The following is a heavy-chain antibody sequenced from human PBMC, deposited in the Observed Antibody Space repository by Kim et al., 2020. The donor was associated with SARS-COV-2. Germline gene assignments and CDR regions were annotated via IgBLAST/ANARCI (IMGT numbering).Heavy chain of an antibody. Sequence: LKSRVTISVDTSKNQFSLKLGSVTAADTAVYYCASQYYDFWSGYFTKPFDPWGQGTLVTVSS. CDR3: ASQYYDFWSGYFTKPFDP. V-gene: IGHV4-39*01. D-gene: IGHD3-3*01. J-gene: IGHJ5*02.